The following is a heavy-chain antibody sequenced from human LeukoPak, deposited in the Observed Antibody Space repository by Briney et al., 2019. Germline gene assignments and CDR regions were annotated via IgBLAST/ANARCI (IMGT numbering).Heavy chain of an antibody. Sequence: SVKVSCKASGGTFSSYAISWVRQAPGQGLEWMGGGIPIFGAGNYAQKLQGGVTITADESTSPAYMELSSLRSEDTAVYYCARFPYGSGSYTFDYWGQGTLVTVSS. CDR3: ARFPYGSGSYTFDY. V-gene: IGHV1-69*01. J-gene: IGHJ4*02. CDR1: GGTFSSYA. D-gene: IGHD3-10*01. CDR2: GIPIFGAG.